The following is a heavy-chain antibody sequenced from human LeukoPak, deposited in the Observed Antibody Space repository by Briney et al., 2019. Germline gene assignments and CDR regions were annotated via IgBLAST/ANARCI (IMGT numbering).Heavy chain of an antibody. V-gene: IGHV1-69*13. D-gene: IGHD2-2*01. CDR1: GGTFSSYA. J-gene: IGHJ4*02. CDR2: IIPIFGTA. Sequence: ASVKVSCKASGGTFSSYAISWVRQAPGRGLEWMGGIIPIFGTANYAQKFQGRVTITADESTSTAYMELSSLRSEDTAVYYCARGFSRYFDYWGQGTLVTVSS. CDR3: ARGFSRYFDY.